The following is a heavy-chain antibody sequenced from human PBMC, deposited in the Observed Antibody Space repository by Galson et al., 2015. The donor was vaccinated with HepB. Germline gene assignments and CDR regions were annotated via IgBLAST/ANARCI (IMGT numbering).Heavy chain of an antibody. J-gene: IGHJ4*02. Sequence: SLRLSCAASGFTFSSYAMHWVRQAPGKGLEWVAVISYDGSNKYYADSVKGRFTISRDNSKNTLYLQMNSRRAEDTAVYYCAREGFYDDYVWGSFDYWGQGTLVTVSS. D-gene: IGHD3-16*01. CDR3: AREGFYDDYVWGSFDY. CDR1: GFTFSSYA. CDR2: ISYDGSNK. V-gene: IGHV3-30-3*01.